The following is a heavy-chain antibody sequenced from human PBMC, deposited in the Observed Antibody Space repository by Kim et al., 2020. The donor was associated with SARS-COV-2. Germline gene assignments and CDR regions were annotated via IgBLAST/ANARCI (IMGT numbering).Heavy chain of an antibody. CDR2: IYYSGST. D-gene: IGHD3-3*01. CDR3: ARQRGTTIFGVVIRTQIDS. Sequence: SETLSLTCTVSGGSISSSSYYWGWIRQPPGKGLEWIGSIYYSGSTYYNPYLKSRVTISVDTSKNQFSLKLSSVTAADTAVYYCARQRGTTIFGVVIRTQIDSWGQGTLVTVSS. J-gene: IGHJ4*02. CDR1: GGSISSSSYY. V-gene: IGHV4-39*01.